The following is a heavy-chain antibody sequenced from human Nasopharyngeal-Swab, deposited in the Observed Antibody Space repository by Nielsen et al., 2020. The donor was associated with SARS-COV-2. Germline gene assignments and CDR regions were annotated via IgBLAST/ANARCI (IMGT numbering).Heavy chain of an antibody. J-gene: IGHJ1*01. D-gene: IGHD2-2*01. V-gene: IGHV1-69*13. CDR2: IIPIFGTT. CDR1: GCSFSTNG. Sequence: SVKVSCKASGCSFSTNGISWVRQAPGQGLEWMGGIIPIFGTTNYAQKLQGRFTITADDSTSTAYMELSSLRSEDTAVYYCAREQSRYCSSTSCFYQYWGQGTVVTVSS. CDR3: AREQSRYCSSTSCFYQY.